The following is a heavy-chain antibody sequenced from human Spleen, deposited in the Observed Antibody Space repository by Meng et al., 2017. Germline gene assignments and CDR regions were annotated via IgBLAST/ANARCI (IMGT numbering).Heavy chain of an antibody. V-gene: IGHV4-34*11. D-gene: IGHD1-26*01. CDR2: IYYSGTT. Sequence: QPVGAGLLKPSETPPRPCAVYGGSFSGYYWSWTRQPPGKGLEWIWYIYYSGTTNYNPSLKSRVTISVDTSKNQFSLKLSSVTAADTAVYYCARLTGRYYLDYWGQGTLVTVSS. CDR1: GGSFSGYY. CDR3: ARLTGRYYLDY. J-gene: IGHJ4*02.